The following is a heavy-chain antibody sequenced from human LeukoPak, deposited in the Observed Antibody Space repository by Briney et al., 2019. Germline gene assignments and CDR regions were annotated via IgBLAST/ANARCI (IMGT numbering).Heavy chain of an antibody. Sequence: ANIKQDGSEEYYVESVKGGFTISRDKAKNSLYLQMNSLRAEDTAVYYCARGLMGAYNWFDPWGQGTLVTVSS. J-gene: IGHJ5*02. D-gene: IGHD1-26*01. CDR2: IKQDGSEE. CDR3: ARGLMGAYNWFDP. V-gene: IGHV3-7*01.